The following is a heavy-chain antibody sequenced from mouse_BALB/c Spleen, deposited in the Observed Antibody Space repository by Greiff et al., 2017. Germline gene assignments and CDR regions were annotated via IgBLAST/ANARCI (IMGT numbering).Heavy chain of an antibody. Sequence: VQLKESGAELVKPGASVKLSCTASGFNIKDTYMHWVKQRPEQGLEWIGRIDPANGNTKYDPKFQGKATITADTSSNTAYLQLSSLTSEDTAVYYCARTTAPTWFAYWGQGTLVTVSA. J-gene: IGHJ3*01. CDR2: IDPANGNT. CDR3: ARTTAPTWFAY. CDR1: GFNIKDTY. V-gene: IGHV14-3*02. D-gene: IGHD1-2*01.